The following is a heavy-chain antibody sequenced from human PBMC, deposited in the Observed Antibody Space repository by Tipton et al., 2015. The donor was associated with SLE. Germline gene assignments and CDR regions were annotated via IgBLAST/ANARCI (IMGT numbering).Heavy chain of an antibody. V-gene: IGHV3-30*04. CDR2: ISYDGSNK. Sequence: SLRLSCAASGFTFSSYAMHWVRQAPGKGLEWVAVISYDGSNKYYADSVKGRFTISRDNSKNTLYLQMNSLRAEDTAVYYCARALRFLEWLSSGRAFDIGGQGTMVTVSS. J-gene: IGHJ3*02. D-gene: IGHD3-3*01. CDR1: GFTFSSYA. CDR3: ARALRFLEWLSSGRAFDI.